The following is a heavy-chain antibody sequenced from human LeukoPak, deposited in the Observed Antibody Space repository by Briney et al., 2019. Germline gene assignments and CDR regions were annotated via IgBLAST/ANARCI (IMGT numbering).Heavy chain of an antibody. J-gene: IGHJ6*03. CDR2: INHSGST. CDR3: ARAPLRYYYYMDV. CDR1: GGSFSGYY. V-gene: IGHV4-34*01. Sequence: SETLSLTCAVYGGSFSGYYWSWIRQPPGKGLEWIGEINHSGSTNYNPSLKSRVTISVDTSKNQFSLKLSSVTAADTAVYYCARAPLRYYYYMDVWGKGTTVTVSS.